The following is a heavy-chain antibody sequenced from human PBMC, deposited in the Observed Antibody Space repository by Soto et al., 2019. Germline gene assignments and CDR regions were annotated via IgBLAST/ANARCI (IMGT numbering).Heavy chain of an antibody. CDR3: ARDLVSSWGGGY. CDR2: ISSSSSYI. CDR1: GFTFSSYS. D-gene: IGHD2-15*01. J-gene: IGHJ4*02. Sequence: GGSLRLSCAASGFTFSSYSMNWVRQAPGKGLEWVSSISSSSSYIYYADSVKGRFTISRDNAKNSLYLQMNSLRAEDTAVYYRARDLVSSWGGGYWGQGALVTVSS. V-gene: IGHV3-21*01.